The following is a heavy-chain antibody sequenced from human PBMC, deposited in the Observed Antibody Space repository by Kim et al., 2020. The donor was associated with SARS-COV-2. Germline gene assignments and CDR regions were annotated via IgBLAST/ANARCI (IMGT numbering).Heavy chain of an antibody. CDR2: LYYSGTT. V-gene: IGHV4-59*01. CDR1: GVSITSYY. J-gene: IGHJ4*02. CDR3: ARTQRPGARFDY. D-gene: IGHD7-27*01. Sequence: SETLSLTCTVSGVSITSYYWSWIRQPPGKGLEWIGYLYYSGTTNYNPSLKSRVAISVDTSKNQFSLRLLSVTAADTAVYYCARTQRPGARFDYWGQGTLV.